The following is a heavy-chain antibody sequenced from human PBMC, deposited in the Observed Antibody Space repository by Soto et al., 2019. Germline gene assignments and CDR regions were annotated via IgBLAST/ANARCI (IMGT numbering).Heavy chain of an antibody. CDR1: GGSISSSNW. CDR2: IYHSGST. V-gene: IGHV4-4*02. D-gene: IGHD6-25*01. J-gene: IGHJ5*02. Sequence: SSETLSLTCAVSGGSISSSNWWSWVRQPPGKGLEWIGEIYHSGSTNYNPSLKSRVTISVDKSKNQFSLKLSSVTAADTAVYYCARPHGGSSGWDNWFDPWGQGTLVTVSS. CDR3: ARPHGGSSGWDNWFDP.